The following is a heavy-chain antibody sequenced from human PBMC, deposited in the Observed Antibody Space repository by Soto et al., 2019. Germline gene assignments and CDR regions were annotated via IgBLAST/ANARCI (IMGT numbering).Heavy chain of an antibody. D-gene: IGHD3-9*01. J-gene: IGHJ4*02. CDR2: INAGNGNT. V-gene: IGHV1-3*01. CDR3: AREQYDILTGYYDY. CDR1: GYTFTSYA. Sequence: ASVKVSCKASGYTFTSYAMHWVRQAPGQRLEWMGWINAGNGNTKYSQKFQGRVTITRDTSASTAYMELSSLRSEDTAVYYCAREQYDILTGYYDYWGQGXLVTVYS.